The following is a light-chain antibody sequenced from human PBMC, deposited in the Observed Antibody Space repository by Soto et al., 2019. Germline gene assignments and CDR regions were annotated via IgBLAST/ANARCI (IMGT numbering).Light chain of an antibody. CDR2: GAS. Sequence: EILLTQSPDTLSLSPGERATLSCRASQTVSSNLAWYQQKPGQAPRLLIYGASSRATGIPDRFSGSGSGTDFTLTISRLEPEDFAVYFCQQYGSSPTTFGQGTKVDIK. V-gene: IGKV3-20*01. CDR1: QTVSSN. CDR3: QQYGSSPTT. J-gene: IGKJ1*01.